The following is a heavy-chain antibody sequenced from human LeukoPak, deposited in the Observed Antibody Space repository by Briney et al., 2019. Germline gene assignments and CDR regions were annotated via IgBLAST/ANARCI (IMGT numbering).Heavy chain of an antibody. CDR1: GFIFNNYG. D-gene: IGHD3-22*01. J-gene: IGHJ5*02. V-gene: IGHV3-23*01. CDR3: AKGGSGYFADL. CDR2: ISNDGGGT. Sequence: GGSLRLSCAASGFIFNNYGLIWVRQAPGKAPQWVSAISNDGGGTTYADFVKGRFTISRDNSKNTLFLHMNSLRAEGTALYYCAKGGSGYFADLWGQGTLVTVSS.